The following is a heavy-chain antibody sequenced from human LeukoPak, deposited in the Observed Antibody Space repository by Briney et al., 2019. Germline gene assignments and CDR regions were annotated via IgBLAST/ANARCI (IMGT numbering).Heavy chain of an antibody. V-gene: IGHV4-59*01. CDR1: GGSISSYY. J-gene: IGHJ4*02. CDR3: ARESPSGYFDY. CDR2: IYYSGST. Sequence: SETLSLTCTVSGGSISSYYWSWIRQPPGKGLEWIGYIYYSGSTNYNPSLKSRVTISVDTSKNQFSLKLSSVTAADTAVYYCARESPSGYFDYWGQGTLVTVSS.